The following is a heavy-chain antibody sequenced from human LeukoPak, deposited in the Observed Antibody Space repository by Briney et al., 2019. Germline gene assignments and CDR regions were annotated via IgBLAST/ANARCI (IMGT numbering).Heavy chain of an antibody. CDR3: ARRRSSSWYVSFDY. Sequence: SETLSLTCAVYGGSFSGYYWSWIRQPPGKGLEWIGEINHSGSTNYNPSLKSRVTISVDTSKNQFSLKLSSVTAADTAVYYCARRRSSSWYVSFDYWGQGTLVTVSS. CDR2: INHSGST. V-gene: IGHV4-34*01. CDR1: GGSFSGYY. J-gene: IGHJ4*02. D-gene: IGHD6-13*01.